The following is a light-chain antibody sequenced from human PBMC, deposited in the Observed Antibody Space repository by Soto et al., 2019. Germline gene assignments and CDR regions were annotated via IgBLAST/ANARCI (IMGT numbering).Light chain of an antibody. J-gene: IGKJ2*01. Sequence: EIMMTQSPATLSVSPGERATLSCRASQSVSSNLAWYQQKPGQAPRLLIYGASTRATGIPARFSGSGSGTEFALTISSLQSEDLAVYYCQQYNNWPPGKYTFGQGTKLEIK. V-gene: IGKV3-15*01. CDR1: QSVSSN. CDR3: QQYNNWPPGKYT. CDR2: GAS.